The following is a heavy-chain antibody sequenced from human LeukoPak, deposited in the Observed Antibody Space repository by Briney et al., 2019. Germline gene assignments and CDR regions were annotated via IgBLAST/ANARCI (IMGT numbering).Heavy chain of an antibody. D-gene: IGHD1-1*01. V-gene: IGHV3-23*01. CDR1: GFTFSSYA. CDR2: ISGSGGST. J-gene: IGHJ6*02. Sequence: GGSLRLSCAASGFTFSSYAMSWVRQAPGKGLEWVSAISGSGGSTYYADFVKGRFTISRDSSKNTLYLQMNSLRAEDTAIYYCAKDKGWGYSAYDFYGMDVWGQGTTVTVSS. CDR3: AKDKGWGYSAYDFYGMDV.